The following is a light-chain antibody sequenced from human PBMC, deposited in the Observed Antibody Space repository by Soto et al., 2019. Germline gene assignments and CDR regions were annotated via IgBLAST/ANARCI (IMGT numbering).Light chain of an antibody. CDR1: SSDIGRYKY. J-gene: IGLJ1*01. Sequence: QSVLTQPPSASGSPGQSVTISCTGTSSDIGRYKYVSWYQQYPGKVPKLMIYEVSKRPSGVPDRFSGSKSGNTASLTVSGLQAEDEADYYCSSYAGSNIYVFGTGTKLTVL. V-gene: IGLV2-8*01. CDR2: EVS. CDR3: SSYAGSNIYV.